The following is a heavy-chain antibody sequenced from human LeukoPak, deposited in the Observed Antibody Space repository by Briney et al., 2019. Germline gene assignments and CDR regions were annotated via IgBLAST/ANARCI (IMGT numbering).Heavy chain of an antibody. CDR3: TRGRATVTTHWFDP. CDR1: GYTFTSYD. J-gene: IGHJ5*02. Sequence: ASVKVSCKASGYTFTSYDINWVRLATGQGLEWMGWVNPNSGNTGYAQNFQGRVTISRNTSTSTAYMELSSLRSDDTAVYYCTRGRATVTTHWFDPWGQGTLVIVST. CDR2: VNPNSGNT. V-gene: IGHV1-8*01. D-gene: IGHD4-11*01.